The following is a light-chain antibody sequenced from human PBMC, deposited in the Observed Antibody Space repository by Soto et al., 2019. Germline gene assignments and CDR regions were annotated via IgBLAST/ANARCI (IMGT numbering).Light chain of an antibody. J-gene: IGKJ3*01. Sequence: ETVMTQSPATLSVSPGERATLSCRASQSVAANYLAWYQQKRGQAPRLLSYGASSRATGIPDRFSGSGSGTDFTLTISRLEPEDFSVYYCHQYGTAPLTFGPGTKVDIK. CDR3: HQYGTAPLT. V-gene: IGKV3-20*01. CDR1: QSVAANY. CDR2: GAS.